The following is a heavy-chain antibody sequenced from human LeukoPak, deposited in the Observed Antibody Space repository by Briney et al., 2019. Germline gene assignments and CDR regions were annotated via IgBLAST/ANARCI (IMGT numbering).Heavy chain of an antibody. CDR3: ARDGEGAAAAYFQH. V-gene: IGHV3-74*01. Sequence: PGGSLRLSCAASGFTLRSYSMHWVRQAPGKGLVWVSRINSDGSSTSYADSVKGRFTISKDNAKNTLNLQMNSLRAEDTAVYYCARDGEGAAAAYFQHWGQGTLVTVSS. CDR2: INSDGSST. CDR1: GFTLRSYS. J-gene: IGHJ1*01. D-gene: IGHD6-13*01.